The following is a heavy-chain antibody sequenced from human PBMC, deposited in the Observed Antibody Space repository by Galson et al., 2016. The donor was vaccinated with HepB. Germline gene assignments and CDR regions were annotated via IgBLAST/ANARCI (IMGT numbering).Heavy chain of an antibody. V-gene: IGHV1-18*01. CDR3: ARGVRLSMVRGVMNFYYYGLDV. J-gene: IGHJ6*02. Sequence: SVKVSCKASGYTFSTYGISWVRQAPGQGLERMGWISAYNGNTNYAQKLQGRVTMTTDTSTSTAYMELRSLNSDDTAVYYCARGVRLSMVRGVMNFYYYGLDVWGQGTTVIVSS. D-gene: IGHD3-10*01. CDR2: ISAYNGNT. CDR1: GYTFSTYG.